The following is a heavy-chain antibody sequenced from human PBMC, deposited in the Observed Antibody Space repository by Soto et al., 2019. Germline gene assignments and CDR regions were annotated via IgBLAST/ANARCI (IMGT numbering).Heavy chain of an antibody. CDR3: ARRWGRSFDY. CDR2: IYYSENT. CDR1: GGSISSRSYS. D-gene: IGHD2-15*01. V-gene: IGHV4-39*07. J-gene: IGHJ4*02. Sequence: SETLSLTCSVSGGSISSRSYSWGWIRQPPGKGLDWIGTIYYSENTCYNPSLKSRVTISVDTSKNQFSLKLSSVTAADTAVYYCARRWGRSFDYWGQGTLVTVSS.